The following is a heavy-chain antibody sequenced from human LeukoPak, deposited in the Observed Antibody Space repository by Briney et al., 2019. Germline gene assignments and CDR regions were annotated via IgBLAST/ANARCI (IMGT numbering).Heavy chain of an antibody. CDR3: ARTYIAARPGAYYYMDV. D-gene: IGHD6-6*01. CDR2: VYPGDSDT. Sequence: GESLKLSCTGSGYSFTSYWIGWVRQMPGKGLEWMGIVYPGDSDTIYSPSFQGQVTISADKSISTAYLQWSSLKASDTAMYYCARTYIAARPGAYYYMDVWGKGTTVTVSS. V-gene: IGHV5-51*03. CDR1: GYSFTSYW. J-gene: IGHJ6*03.